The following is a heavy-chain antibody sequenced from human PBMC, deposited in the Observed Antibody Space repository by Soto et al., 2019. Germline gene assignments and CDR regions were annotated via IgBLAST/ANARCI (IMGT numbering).Heavy chain of an antibody. V-gene: IGHV4-59*08. CDR2: IYYSGSA. CDR1: GGTISSYD. D-gene: IGHD3-10*01. CDR3: ARVLYYGSGTSDL. J-gene: IGHJ5*02. Sequence: SETLSLTCTVSGGTISSYDWSWIRQPPGKGLEWIGYIYYSGSAYYNPSLKSRVTLSVDTSQNQFSLKLNFVTAADTAVYYCARVLYYGSGTSDLWGQGTQVTVSS.